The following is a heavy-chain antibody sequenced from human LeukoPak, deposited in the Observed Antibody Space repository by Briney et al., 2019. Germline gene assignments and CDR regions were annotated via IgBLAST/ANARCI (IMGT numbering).Heavy chain of an antibody. V-gene: IGHV6-1*01. CDR2: TFYWSTWKT. CDR3: ARGRPSYYAMDV. CDR1: GDTVSSRSA. Sequence: LSQTLSLTCGISGDTVSSRSAWNWLRQSPSRGLEWLGRTFYWSTWKTDFAVSMSSRMTIIPVTSNNQFSLQLNSVTPEDTGVYFCARGRPSYYAMDVWGEGTSVTVSS. J-gene: IGHJ6*04.